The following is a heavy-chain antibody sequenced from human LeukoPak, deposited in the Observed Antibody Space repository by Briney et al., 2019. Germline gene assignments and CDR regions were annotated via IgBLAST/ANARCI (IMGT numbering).Heavy chain of an antibody. D-gene: IGHD2-8*01. CDR2: ISSSGSTI. Sequence: GGSLRLSCAASGFTFSSYEMNWVRQAPGKGLEWVSYISSSGSTIYYADSVKGRFTISRDNAKNSLYLQMNSLRAEDTAVYYCARDGVYRSSAPDYWGQGTLVTVSS. CDR1: GFTFSSYE. CDR3: ARDGVYRSSAPDY. V-gene: IGHV3-48*03. J-gene: IGHJ4*02.